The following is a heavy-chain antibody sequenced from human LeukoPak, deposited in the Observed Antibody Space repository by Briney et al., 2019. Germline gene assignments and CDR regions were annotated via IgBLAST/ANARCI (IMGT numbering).Heavy chain of an antibody. CDR1: GFTFSSYA. D-gene: IGHD6-13*01. V-gene: IGHV3-23*01. J-gene: IGHJ4*02. CDR3: AKSYTSAGTLY. CDR2: ISGSGGST. Sequence: GGSLKLSCAASGFTFSSYAMSWVRQAPGKGLEWVSAISGSGGSTYYADSVKGRFTISRDNSKNTLYLRMNSLRVEDTAVYYCAKSYTSAGTLYWGQGTLVTVSS.